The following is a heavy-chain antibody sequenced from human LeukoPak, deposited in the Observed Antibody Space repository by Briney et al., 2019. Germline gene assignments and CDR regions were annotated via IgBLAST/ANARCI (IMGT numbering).Heavy chain of an antibody. CDR1: GFTFSSFD. D-gene: IGHD1-1*01. J-gene: IGHJ6*03. CDR2: IGTASDT. V-gene: IGHV3-13*01. CDR3: ARGPPRGKYYYMDV. Sequence: GGSLRLSCAASGFTFSSFDMHWVRQPTGQGLEWVSTIGTASDTYYPGSVEGRFTLSRDNAENSLYLQVNSLTAGDTAVHYCARGPPRGKYYYMDVWGKGTTVTVSS.